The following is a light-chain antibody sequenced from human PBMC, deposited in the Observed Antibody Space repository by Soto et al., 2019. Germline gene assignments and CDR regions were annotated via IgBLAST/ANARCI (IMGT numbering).Light chain of an antibody. Sequence: SGLTQAESVCGFPGQSITITSTGTSSDVGGYNYVSWYQQYPGKAPKLMIYDVSNRPSGVSDRFSGSKSGNTASLTISGLQAEDEADYYCSSYTNSNTLVFGTGTKVTVL. CDR1: SSDVGGYNY. V-gene: IGLV2-14*01. CDR3: SSYTNSNTLV. CDR2: DVS. J-gene: IGLJ1*01.